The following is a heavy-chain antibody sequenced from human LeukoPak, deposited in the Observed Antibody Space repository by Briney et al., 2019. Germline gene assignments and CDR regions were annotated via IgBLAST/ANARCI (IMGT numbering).Heavy chain of an antibody. D-gene: IGHD6-19*01. CDR2: ISAYNGNT. Sequence: GASVKVSCKASGYTFTSYGISWVRQAPGQGLEWMGWISAYNGNTNYAQKLQGRVTMTTDTSTSTAYMELRSLRSDDTAVYYCARDLAVAGTFRLVGTWVRFDYWGQGTLVTVSS. CDR3: ARDLAVAGTFRLVGTWVRFDY. J-gene: IGHJ4*02. V-gene: IGHV1-18*01. CDR1: GYTFTSYG.